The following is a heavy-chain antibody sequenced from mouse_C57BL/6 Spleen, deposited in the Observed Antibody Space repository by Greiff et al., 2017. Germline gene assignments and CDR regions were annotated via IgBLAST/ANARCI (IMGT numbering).Heavy chain of an antibody. Sequence: QVHVKQPGAELVKPGASVKLSCKASGYTFTSYWMHWVKQRPGQGLEWIGMIHPNSGSTNYNEKFKSKATLTVDKSSSTAYMQLSSLTSEDSAVYYCARRGTGTIYFDYWGQGTTLTVSS. D-gene: IGHD4-1*01. J-gene: IGHJ2*01. CDR3: ARRGTGTIYFDY. CDR2: IHPNSGST. V-gene: IGHV1-64*01. CDR1: GYTFTSYW.